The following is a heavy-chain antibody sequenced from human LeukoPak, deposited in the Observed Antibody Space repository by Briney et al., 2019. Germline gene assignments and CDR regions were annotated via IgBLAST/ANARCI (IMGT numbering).Heavy chain of an antibody. J-gene: IGHJ4*02. CDR1: LGTLSRYG. CDR3: ARYRGHCVIGACFETFDY. V-gene: IGHV1-69*04. D-gene: IGHD2-21*01. CDR2: IIPIFVIT. Sequence: SVKASCKASLGTLSRYGINLVRQAPGQGREWMGRIIPIFVITNYAQTPQCRVTITADKSTSTDYMELSSLGSEDTAVYYCARYRGHCVIGACFETFDYWGQGTLVTVSS.